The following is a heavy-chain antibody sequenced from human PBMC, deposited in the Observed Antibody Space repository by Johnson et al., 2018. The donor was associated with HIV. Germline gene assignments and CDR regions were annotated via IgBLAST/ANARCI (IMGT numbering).Heavy chain of an antibody. CDR3: ASSSPRDAFDI. CDR2: ISFDGSNK. Sequence: QVQLVESGGGLVQPGRSLRLSCAASGFTFSNYPMHWVRQAPGKGLEWVAVISFDGSNKYYADSVKGRFTISRDNSKNTLYLQMNSLRAEDTAVYYCASSSPRDAFDIWGQGTMVTVSS. J-gene: IGHJ3*02. V-gene: IGHV3-30*04. CDR1: GFTFSNYP.